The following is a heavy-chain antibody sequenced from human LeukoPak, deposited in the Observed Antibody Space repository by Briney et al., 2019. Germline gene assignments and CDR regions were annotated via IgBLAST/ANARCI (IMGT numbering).Heavy chain of an antibody. CDR3: ARDPKTYYYDSSGEAYFDY. V-gene: IGHV3-21*01. D-gene: IGHD3-22*01. CDR1: GFTFSSYS. CDR2: ISSSSSYI. Sequence: PGGSLRLSCAASGFTFSSYSMNWVRQAPGKGLEWVSSISSSSSYIYYADSVTGRFTISRDNAKNSLYLQMNSLRAEDTAVYYCARDPKTYYYDSSGEAYFDYWGQGTLVTVSS. J-gene: IGHJ4*02.